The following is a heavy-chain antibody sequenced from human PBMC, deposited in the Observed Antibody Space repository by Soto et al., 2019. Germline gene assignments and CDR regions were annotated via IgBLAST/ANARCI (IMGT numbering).Heavy chain of an antibody. V-gene: IGHV1-8*01. CDR1: WHTFRTYD. J-gene: IGHJ4*02. Sequence: SAQVSFKDSWHTFRTYDINLERQAPGQGLEWMGWMDPYNGNAGYAQKFQGRVSMTSNTSISTAYMELTSLKSTDTAVYFCAKRKERSVPHYFDSLGQGTLVTV. CDR3: AKRKERSVPHYFDS. D-gene: IGHD1-1*01. CDR2: MDPYNGNA.